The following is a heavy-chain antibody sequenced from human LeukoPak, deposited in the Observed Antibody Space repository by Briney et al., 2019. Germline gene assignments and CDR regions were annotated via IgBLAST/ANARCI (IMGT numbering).Heavy chain of an antibody. J-gene: IGHJ4*02. CDR3: AKRPYYLPIDY. V-gene: IGHV3-23*01. CDR2: ISGSGGST. CDR1: GFTFSSYA. D-gene: IGHD3-10*01. Sequence: GGSLRLSCAASGFTFSSYAMSWVRQAPGKGLEWVSAISGSGGSTYYADSVKGRSTISRDNSKNTLYPQMNSLRAEDTAVYYCAKRPYYLPIDYWGQGTLVTVSS.